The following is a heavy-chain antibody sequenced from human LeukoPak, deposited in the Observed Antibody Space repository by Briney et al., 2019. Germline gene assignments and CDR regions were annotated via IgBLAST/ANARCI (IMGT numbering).Heavy chain of an antibody. D-gene: IGHD3-10*01. CDR2: INPNSGGT. CDR3: ARLAVAGSESLFMDV. Sequence: ASVKVSCKASGYTFTGYYMHWVRQAPGQGLEWMGWINPNSGGTNYAQKFQGRVTMTRDTSISTAYMELSRLRSDDTAVYYCARLAVAGSESLFMDVWGKGTTVTVSS. J-gene: IGHJ6*03. V-gene: IGHV1-2*02. CDR1: GYTFTGYY.